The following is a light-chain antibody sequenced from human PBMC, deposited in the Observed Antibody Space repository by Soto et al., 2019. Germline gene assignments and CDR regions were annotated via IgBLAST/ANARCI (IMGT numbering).Light chain of an antibody. CDR2: DVS. CDR3: SSYTSSSTVV. Sequence: QSALTQPASVSGSPGQSITISCTGTSSDVGGYNYVSWYQQHLGKAPKLMIYDVSNRPSGVSNRFSGSKSGNTASLTISGLQAEDEADYYCSSYTSSSTVVFGGGTQVTVL. J-gene: IGLJ2*01. CDR1: SSDVGGYNY. V-gene: IGLV2-14*01.